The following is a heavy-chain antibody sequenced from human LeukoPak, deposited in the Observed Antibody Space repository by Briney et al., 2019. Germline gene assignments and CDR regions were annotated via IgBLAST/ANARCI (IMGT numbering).Heavy chain of an antibody. V-gene: IGHV1-69*05. J-gene: IGHJ4*02. Sequence: GAPVKVSCKASGYTFTSYGISWVRQAPGQGLEWMGGIIPIFGTANYAQKFQGRVTITTDESTSTAYMELSSLRSEDMAVYYCASDYDFWSVPGYWGQGTLVTVSS. CDR2: IIPIFGTA. CDR3: ASDYDFWSVPGY. D-gene: IGHD3-3*01. CDR1: GYTFTSYG.